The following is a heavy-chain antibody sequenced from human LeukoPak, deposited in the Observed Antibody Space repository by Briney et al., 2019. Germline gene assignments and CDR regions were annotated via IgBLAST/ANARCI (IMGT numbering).Heavy chain of an antibody. CDR3: ARVNYYDSSGYYQEGFDY. V-gene: IGHV1-69*05. J-gene: IGHJ4*02. D-gene: IGHD3-22*01. Sequence: ASVKVSCKASGGTFSRYAISWVRQAPGQGLEWMGGIIPIFGTANYAQKFQGRVTITTDESTSTAYMELSSLRSEDTAVYYCARVNYYDSSGYYQEGFDYWGQGTLVTVSS. CDR2: IIPIFGTA. CDR1: GGTFSRYA.